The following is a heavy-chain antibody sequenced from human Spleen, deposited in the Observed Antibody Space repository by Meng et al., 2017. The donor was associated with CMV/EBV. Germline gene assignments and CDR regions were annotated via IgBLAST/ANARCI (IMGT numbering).Heavy chain of an antibody. J-gene: IGHJ5*02. V-gene: IGHV1-18*04. CDR1: GYTFTAHY. CDR2: ISAYNGNT. Sequence: ASVKVSCKASGYTFTAHYFHWVRQAPGQGLEWMGWISAYNGNTNYAQKLQGRVTMTTDTSTSTAYMELRSLRSDDTAVYYCARDAGHPGDVWFDPWGQGTLVTVSS. CDR3: ARDAGHPGDVWFDP.